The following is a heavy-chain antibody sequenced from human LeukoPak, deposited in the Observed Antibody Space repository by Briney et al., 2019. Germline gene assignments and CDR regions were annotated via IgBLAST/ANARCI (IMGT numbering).Heavy chain of an antibody. CDR2: ISGSGETI. Sequence: PGGSLRLSCAASGFTFSNYAMSWVRQAPGKGLEWVSGISGSGETINYADSVKGRFTISRDNAKNSLYLQVNSLRAEDTAVYYCARVVYCSGGSCHIFAFDIWGQGTMVTVSS. V-gene: IGHV3-23*01. CDR1: GFTFSNYA. D-gene: IGHD2-15*01. J-gene: IGHJ3*02. CDR3: ARVVYCSGGSCHIFAFDI.